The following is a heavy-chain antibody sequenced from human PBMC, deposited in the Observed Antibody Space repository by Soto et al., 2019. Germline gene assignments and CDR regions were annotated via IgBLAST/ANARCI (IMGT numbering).Heavy chain of an antibody. CDR1: GFTFSNYG. CDR2: IPVIGERR. Sequence: GGSLRLSCAASGFTFSNYGMSWVRQAPGKGLEWVAGIPVIGERRYYADSVKGRFTISRDNAKNTLYLQMNNLKPDDTAIYYCTRGPRADSSGTGAHWGQGTPVTVSS. V-gene: IGHV3-23*01. CDR3: TRGPRADSSGTGAH. D-gene: IGHD1-26*01. J-gene: IGHJ4*02.